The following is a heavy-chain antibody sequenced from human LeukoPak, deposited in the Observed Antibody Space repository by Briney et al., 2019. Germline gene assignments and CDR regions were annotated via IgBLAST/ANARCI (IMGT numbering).Heavy chain of an antibody. J-gene: IGHJ6*02. CDR1: GYTSSNFA. CDR2: NSGSTGRT. Sequence: GGSLRLSCAASGYTSSNFARNWVRESRGKGVECVSSNSGSTGRTYYADSVKGRFTISRDASKNTVYLEMNNLRAEDTALYFCAKANCGSECFYIMDVWGQGTMVTVSS. D-gene: IGHD3-16*01. CDR3: AKANCGSECFYIMDV. V-gene: IGHV3-23*01.